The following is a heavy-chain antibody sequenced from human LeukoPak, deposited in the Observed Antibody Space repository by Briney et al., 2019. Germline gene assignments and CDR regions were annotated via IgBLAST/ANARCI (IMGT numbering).Heavy chain of an antibody. CDR1: GFTFSSYA. J-gene: IGHJ4*02. CDR3: AKDVLDDSSGYYYSAFDY. CDR2: ISGSGGST. V-gene: IGHV3-23*01. D-gene: IGHD3-22*01. Sequence: GGSLRLSCAASGFTFSSYAMSWVRQAPGKGLEWVSAISGSGGSTYYADSVKGRFTISRDNSKNTLYLQMNSLRAEDTAVYYCAKDVLDDSSGYYYSAFDYWGQGTLVTASS.